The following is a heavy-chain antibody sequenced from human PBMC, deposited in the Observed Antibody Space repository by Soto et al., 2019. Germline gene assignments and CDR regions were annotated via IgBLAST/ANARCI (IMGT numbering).Heavy chain of an antibody. CDR3: ASHFNTAMAPGFDP. CDR2: ISSSGSTI. D-gene: IGHD5-18*01. CDR1: GFTFSDYY. J-gene: IGHJ5*02. V-gene: IGHV3-11*01. Sequence: GGSLRLSCAASGFTFSDYYMSWIRQAPGKGLEWVSYISSSGSTIYYADSVKGRFTISRDNAKNSLYLQMNSLRAEDTAVYYCASHFNTAMAPGFDPWGQGTLVTVSS.